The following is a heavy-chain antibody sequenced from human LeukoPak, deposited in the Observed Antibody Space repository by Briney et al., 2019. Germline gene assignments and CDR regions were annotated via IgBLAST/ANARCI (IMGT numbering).Heavy chain of an antibody. D-gene: IGHD3-10*01. Sequence: PSETLSLTCTVSGGSVSSGSYYWSWIRQPPGKGLEWIGYIYYSGSTNYNPSLKSRVTISVDTSKNQLSLKLSSVTAADTAVYYCARVGYYGSGNDYWGQGTLVTVSS. J-gene: IGHJ4*02. CDR3: ARVGYYGSGNDY. CDR2: IYYSGST. CDR1: GGSVSSGSYY. V-gene: IGHV4-61*01.